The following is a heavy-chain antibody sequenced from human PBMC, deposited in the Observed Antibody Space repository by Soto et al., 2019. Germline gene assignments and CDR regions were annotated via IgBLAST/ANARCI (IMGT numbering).Heavy chain of an antibody. V-gene: IGHV3-48*03. D-gene: IGHD5-18*01. CDR2: ISSSGSTI. Sequence: GGSLRLSCAASGFTFSSYEMNWVRQAPGKGLEWVSYISSSGSTIYYADSVKGRFTISRDNAKNSLYLQMNSLRAEDTAVYYCARGGYSYGYYYYGMDVWGQGTTVTVSS. CDR3: ARGGYSYGYYYYGMDV. CDR1: GFTFSSYE. J-gene: IGHJ6*02.